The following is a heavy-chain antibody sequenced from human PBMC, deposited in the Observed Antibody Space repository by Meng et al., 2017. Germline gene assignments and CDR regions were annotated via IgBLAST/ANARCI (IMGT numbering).Heavy chain of an antibody. D-gene: IGHD6-13*01. V-gene: IGHV3-15*04. CDR1: GLRFTDAW. J-gene: IGHJ4*02. Sequence: VQRVECGGGLVKPGGSLRISCVASGLRFTDAWMSWVRQAPGKGLEWVGRIERKSDGGTIYYAAPVKGRFTISRDDSKNTLYLQMDSLINEDTAVYFCATGAAAADHWGQGTLVTVSS. CDR2: IERKSDGGTI. CDR3: ATGAAAADH.